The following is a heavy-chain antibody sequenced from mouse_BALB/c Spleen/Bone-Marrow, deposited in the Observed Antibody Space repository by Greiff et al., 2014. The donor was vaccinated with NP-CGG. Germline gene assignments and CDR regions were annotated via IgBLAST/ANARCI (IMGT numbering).Heavy chain of an antibody. Sequence: EVQLQQSGPELVKPGASVKISCKASGYSFTGYFMNWVKQSHGKSLEWIGRINPYNGDTFNNQKFKGKAALTVDKSSSTAHMELLSLTSEDSAVYYCVVPYYYGSSDFDYWGQGTTLTVSA. V-gene: IGHV1-37*01. D-gene: IGHD1-1*01. CDR3: VVPYYYGSSDFDY. CDR1: GYSFTGYF. CDR2: INPYNGDT. J-gene: IGHJ2*01.